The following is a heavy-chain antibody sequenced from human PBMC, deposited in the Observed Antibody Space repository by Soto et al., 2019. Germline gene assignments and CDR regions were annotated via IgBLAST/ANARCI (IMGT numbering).Heavy chain of an antibody. CDR2: IIPIFGTA. CDR1: GGTFSSYA. D-gene: IGHD2-2*02. Sequence: QVQLVQSGAEVKKPGSSVKVSCKASGGTFSSYAISWVRQAPGHGLEWMGGIIPIFGTANYAQKFQGRVTITADESTSTAYMELGSLRSEDTAVYYWARDGCSSTSCYTDYYYGMDVWGQGATVTVSS. V-gene: IGHV1-69*01. J-gene: IGHJ6*02. CDR3: ARDGCSSTSCYTDYYYGMDV.